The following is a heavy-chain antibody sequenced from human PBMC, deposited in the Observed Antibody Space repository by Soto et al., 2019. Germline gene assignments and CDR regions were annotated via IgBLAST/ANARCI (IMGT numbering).Heavy chain of an antibody. CDR2: ISYDGSNK. Sequence: QVQLVESGGGVVQPGRSLRLSCAASGFTFSSYGMHWVRQAPGKGLEWVAVISYDGSNKYYADAVKGRFTISRDDSKNTLYQQMNSLRDEDSDGYYCSKDPLPAAAYYYYIDVCGKGITVTVS. D-gene: IGHD2-2*01. V-gene: IGHV3-30*18. CDR1: GFTFSSYG. J-gene: IGHJ6*03. CDR3: SKDPLPAAAYYYYIDV.